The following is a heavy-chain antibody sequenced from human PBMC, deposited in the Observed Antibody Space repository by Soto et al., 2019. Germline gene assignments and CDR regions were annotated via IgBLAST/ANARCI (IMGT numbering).Heavy chain of an antibody. CDR1: GFTFSSYA. J-gene: IGHJ6*02. D-gene: IGHD2-2*01. CDR2: IGGSGGST. V-gene: IGHV3-23*01. CDR3: AKDRDPAATYYYYYGMDV. Sequence: GGSLRLSCAASGFTFSSYAMRWVRQAPGKGLEWVLGIGGSGGSTYYADSVKGRFTISRDNSKNTLYLQMNSLRAEDTAVYYCAKDRDPAATYYYYYGMDVWGQGTTVTVSS.